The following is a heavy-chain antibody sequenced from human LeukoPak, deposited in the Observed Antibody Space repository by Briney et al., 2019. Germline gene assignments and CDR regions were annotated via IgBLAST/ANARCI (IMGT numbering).Heavy chain of an antibody. CDR2: IWYDGSNK. CDR3: AKGLDGSGVDY. J-gene: IGHJ4*02. D-gene: IGHD3-10*01. Sequence: GGSLRLSCAASGFTFSSYAMHWVRQAPGKGLEWVAVIWYDGSNKYYADSVKGRFTISRDNSKNTLYLQMNSLRAEDTAVYYCAKGLDGSGVDYWGQGTLVTVSS. CDR1: GFTFSSYA. V-gene: IGHV3-33*06.